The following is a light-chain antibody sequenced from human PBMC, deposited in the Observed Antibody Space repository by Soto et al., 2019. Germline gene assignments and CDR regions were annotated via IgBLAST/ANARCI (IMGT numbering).Light chain of an antibody. CDR2: DAS. CDR1: QSIDSY. J-gene: IGKJ4*01. Sequence: EIVLTQSPAPLSLSPGERATLSCRASQSIDSYLAWYQQKRGQAPRLLIYDASNRATGIPARFSGSGSGTDFTLTISSLEPEDFAVYYCQHRINWPLTFGGGTKVDI. CDR3: QHRINWPLT. V-gene: IGKV3-11*01.